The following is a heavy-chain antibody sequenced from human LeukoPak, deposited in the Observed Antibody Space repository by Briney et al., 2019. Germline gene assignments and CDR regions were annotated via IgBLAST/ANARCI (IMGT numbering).Heavy chain of an antibody. J-gene: IGHJ6*02. D-gene: IGHD6-6*01. Sequence: GGSRRLSYAAPGLAFSSYWMSWGRRAPGKGRGWGASIKQDGRERYNLDCVKGGFTISRDNAKSSLYPQITTLRAEDTAVYYCARKAAPAMDVWGQGTPVTVSS. CDR3: ARKAAPAMDV. CDR1: GLAFSSYW. V-gene: IGHV3-7*01. CDR2: IKQDGRER.